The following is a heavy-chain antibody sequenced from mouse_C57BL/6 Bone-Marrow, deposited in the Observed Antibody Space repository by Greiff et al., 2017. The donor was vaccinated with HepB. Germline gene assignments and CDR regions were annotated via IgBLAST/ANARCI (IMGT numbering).Heavy chain of an antibody. V-gene: IGHV5-6*01. D-gene: IGHD2-5*01. J-gene: IGHJ3*01. CDR3: ARRAYYSNYEAWFAY. Sequence: EVQLVESGGDLVKPGGSLKLSCAASGFTFSSYGMSWVRQTPDKRLEWVATISSGGSYTYYPDSVKGRFTISRDNAKNTLYLQMSSLKSEDTAMYYCARRAYYSNYEAWFAYWGQGTLVTVSA. CDR2: ISSGGSYT. CDR1: GFTFSSYG.